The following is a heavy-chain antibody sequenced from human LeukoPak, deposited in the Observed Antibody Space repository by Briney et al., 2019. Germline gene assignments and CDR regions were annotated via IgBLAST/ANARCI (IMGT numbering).Heavy chain of an antibody. Sequence: GASVRVSCKASGYTFTTYGIGWVRQAPGQGLEWMGWISAYNGNTNYAQKFQDRVSMTTDTSTSTANMELRSLRPDDTAVYYCARATYYDFWSGYHYYFDYWGQGTLATVSS. D-gene: IGHD3-3*01. CDR2: ISAYNGNT. V-gene: IGHV1-18*01. CDR1: GYTFTTYG. J-gene: IGHJ4*02. CDR3: ARATYYDFWSGYHYYFDY.